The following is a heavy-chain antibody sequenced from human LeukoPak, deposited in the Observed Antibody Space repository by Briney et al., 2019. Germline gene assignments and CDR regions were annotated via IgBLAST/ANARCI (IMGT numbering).Heavy chain of an antibody. J-gene: IGHJ4*02. CDR1: GGSMSRYY. CDR3: ARHDSSGYKY. D-gene: IGHD3-22*01. Sequence: KPSETVSLTCTVSGGSMSRYYWSWIRQPPGKGLEWIGYIYYSGSTNYNPSLKSPVTISVHTSKNQFSRKVTSVTAADTAIYYCARHDSSGYKYWGQGTLVTVSS. V-gene: IGHV4-59*08. CDR2: IYYSGST.